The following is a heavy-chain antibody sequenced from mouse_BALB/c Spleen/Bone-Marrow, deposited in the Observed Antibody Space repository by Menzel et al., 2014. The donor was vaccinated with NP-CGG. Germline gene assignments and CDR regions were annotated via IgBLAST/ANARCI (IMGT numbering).Heavy chain of an antibody. V-gene: IGHV14-3*02. D-gene: IGHD2-14*01. CDR2: IDPANGNT. J-gene: IGHJ4*01. Sequence: EVQLQQSGAELVKPGASVKLSCTASGFNIKDTYMHWVKQRPEQGLEWIGRIDPANGNTKYDPKLQGKATITVYTSSNTAYLQLSSLTSEDTAVYYCARGTPYAMDYWGQGTSVTVSS. CDR3: ARGTPYAMDY. CDR1: GFNIKDTY.